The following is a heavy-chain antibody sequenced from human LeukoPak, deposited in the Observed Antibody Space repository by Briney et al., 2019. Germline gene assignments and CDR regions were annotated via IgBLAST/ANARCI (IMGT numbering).Heavy chain of an antibody. CDR3: AKKTPGTYPFDY. V-gene: IGHV3-23*01. CDR2: SGTAGDI. CDR1: GFTFSSSA. Sequence: PGGSLRLSCAASGFTFSSSAMNWVRQIPGKGLEWVSASGTAGDIYYADSVKGRFTISRDDSKNTLYLQMTSLRAEDTAVYYCAKKTPGTYPFDYWGQGTLVTLSP. D-gene: IGHD6-13*01. J-gene: IGHJ4*02.